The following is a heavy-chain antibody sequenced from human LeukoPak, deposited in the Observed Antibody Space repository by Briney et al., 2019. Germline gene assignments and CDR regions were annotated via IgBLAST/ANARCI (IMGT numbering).Heavy chain of an antibody. D-gene: IGHD2-2*01. CDR1: GYTYTGYF. V-gene: IGHV1-2*02. Sequence: ASVKVSCKASGYTYTGYFMHWVRQAPGQGLEWMGWINPNSGGTNHAQKFQGRVTMTRDTSISTAYMELSRLRSDDTAVYYRARPQDIVVVGYGMDVWGQGTTVTVSS. J-gene: IGHJ6*02. CDR2: INPNSGGT. CDR3: ARPQDIVVVGYGMDV.